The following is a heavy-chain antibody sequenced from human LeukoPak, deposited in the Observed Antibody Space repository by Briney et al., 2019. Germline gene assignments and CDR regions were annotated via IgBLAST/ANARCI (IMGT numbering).Heavy chain of an antibody. Sequence: PSETLSLTCAASGYSISSGSYWSWIRQPPGKGLEWIGSIYHSGSTYYNPSLKSRVTISVDTSKNQFSLKLSSVTAADTAVYYCARFGEYYYDSSGYYYEPYYFDYWGQGTLVTVSS. CDR1: GYSISSGSY. CDR3: ARFGEYYYDSSGYYYEPYYFDY. V-gene: IGHV4-38-2*01. D-gene: IGHD3-22*01. J-gene: IGHJ4*02. CDR2: IYHSGST.